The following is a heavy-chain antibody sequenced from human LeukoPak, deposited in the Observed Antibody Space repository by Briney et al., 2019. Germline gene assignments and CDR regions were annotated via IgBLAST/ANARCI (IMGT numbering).Heavy chain of an antibody. CDR2: ISYDGSNK. Sequence: PGRSLRLSCAASGFTFSSHAVHWVRQAPGKGLEWVAVISYDGSNKHYADSVKGRLTISRDNSKNTLYLQMNSLRAEDTAVYYCGRDGSGYSSGWYYFDYWGQGTLVTVSS. J-gene: IGHJ4*02. D-gene: IGHD6-19*01. V-gene: IGHV3-30-3*01. CDR1: GFTFSSHA. CDR3: GRDGSGYSSGWYYFDY.